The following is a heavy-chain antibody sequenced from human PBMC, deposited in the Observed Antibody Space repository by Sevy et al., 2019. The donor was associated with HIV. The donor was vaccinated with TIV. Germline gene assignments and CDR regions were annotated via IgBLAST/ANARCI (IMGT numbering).Heavy chain of an antibody. Sequence: GGSLRLSCAASGFTISRYWMSWVRQAPGKGLEWVANIKQDGSEKYYVDSVKGRFTISRDNAKNSLYLQMNSLRAEDTAVYYCARARRGTFDYWGQGTLVTVSS. J-gene: IGHJ4*02. CDR2: IKQDGSEK. CDR1: GFTISRYW. D-gene: IGHD1-1*01. V-gene: IGHV3-7*03. CDR3: ARARRGTFDY.